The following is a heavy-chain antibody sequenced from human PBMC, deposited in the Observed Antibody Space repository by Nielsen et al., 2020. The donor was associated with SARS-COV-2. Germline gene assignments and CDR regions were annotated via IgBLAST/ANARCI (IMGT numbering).Heavy chain of an antibody. V-gene: IGHV3-7*01. J-gene: IGHJ5*02. CDR1: GFTFSSYW. D-gene: IGHD6-6*01. CDR3: AKAGNSSSSGWFDP. Sequence: GESLKISCAASGFTFSSYWMSWVRQAPGKGLEWVANIKQDGSEKYYVDSVKGRFTISRDNSKNTLYLQMNSLRAEDTAVYYCAKAGNSSSSGWFDPWGQGTLVTVSS. CDR2: IKQDGSEK.